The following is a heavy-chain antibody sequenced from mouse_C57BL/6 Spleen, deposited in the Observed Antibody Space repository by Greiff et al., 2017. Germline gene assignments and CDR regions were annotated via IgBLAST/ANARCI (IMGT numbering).Heavy chain of an antibody. D-gene: IGHD2-10*02. J-gene: IGHJ1*03. CDR1: GYTFTSYW. Sequence: QVQLKQPGAELVMPGASVKLSCKASGYTFTSYWMHWVKQRPGQGLEWIGEIDPSDSYTNYNQKFKGKSTLTVDKSSSTAYMQLSSLTSEDSAVYYCARSPLVGYWYFEVWGTGTTVTVSS. V-gene: IGHV1-69*01. CDR3: ARSPLVGYWYFEV. CDR2: IDPSDSYT.